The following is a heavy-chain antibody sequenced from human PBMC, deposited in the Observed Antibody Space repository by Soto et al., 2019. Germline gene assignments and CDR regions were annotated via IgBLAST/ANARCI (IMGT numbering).Heavy chain of an antibody. CDR3: ASGSSSPLGH. D-gene: IGHD6-13*01. J-gene: IGHJ4*02. CDR2: IIPILGLA. V-gene: IGHV1-69*02. CDR1: GGTFSSYT. Sequence: GASVKVSCKASGGTFSSYTISWVRQAPGQGLEWMGRIIPILGLANYAQKFQGRVTITADKSTSTAYMELSSLRSEDTDVYYCASGSSSPLGHWGQGTLVTVSS.